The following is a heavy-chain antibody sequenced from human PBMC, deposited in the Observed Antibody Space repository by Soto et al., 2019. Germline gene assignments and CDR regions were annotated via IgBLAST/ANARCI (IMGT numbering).Heavy chain of an antibody. D-gene: IGHD3-10*01. CDR3: ARDSDHGSGSYYDH. J-gene: IGHJ4*02. V-gene: IGHV4-4*02. Sequence: PSETLSLTCAVSGGSISSSNWWNWVRQPPGKGLEWIGEIYHSGSTDYNPSLESRVTISLDKSKNQISLKMSSVTAADTAVYYCARDSDHGSGSYYDHWGQGTLVTVSS. CDR2: IYHSGST. CDR1: GGSISSSNW.